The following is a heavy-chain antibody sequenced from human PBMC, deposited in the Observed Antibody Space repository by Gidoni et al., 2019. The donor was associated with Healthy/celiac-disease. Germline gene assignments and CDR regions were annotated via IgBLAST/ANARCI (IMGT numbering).Heavy chain of an antibody. CDR2: ISSNGGST. J-gene: IGHJ4*02. D-gene: IGHD6-19*01. V-gene: IGHV3-64D*06. CDR3: VKDRGGWLPLDFDY. Sequence: EVQLVESGGGLVQPGGSLRLSCSASGFPSSSYAMHWVRQAPGKGLEYVSAISSNGGSTYYADSVKGRFTISRDNSKNTLYLQMSSLRAEDTAVYYCVKDRGGWLPLDFDYWGQGTLVTVSS. CDR1: GFPSSSYA.